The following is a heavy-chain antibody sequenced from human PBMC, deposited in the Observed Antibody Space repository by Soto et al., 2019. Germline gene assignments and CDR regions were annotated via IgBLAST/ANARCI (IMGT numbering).Heavy chain of an antibody. CDR1: GFSLSTSGVG. J-gene: IGHJ4*02. V-gene: IGHV2-5*02. D-gene: IGHD2-21*01. CDR2: IYWDDDK. Sequence: SGPTLVNPTQTLTLTCTFSGFSLSTSGVGVGWIRQPPGKALEWLALIYWDDDKRYSPSLKSRLTITKDTSKNQVVLTMTNMDPVDTATYYCAHRRTYCGGDCWPLYYFDYWGQGTLVTVSS. CDR3: AHRRTYCGGDCWPLYYFDY.